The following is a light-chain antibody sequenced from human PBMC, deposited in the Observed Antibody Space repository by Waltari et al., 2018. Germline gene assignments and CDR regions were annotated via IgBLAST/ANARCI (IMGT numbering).Light chain of an antibody. V-gene: IGKV3-11*01. CDR2: DAS. CDR1: QSVSST. CDR3: QQRSIWPPT. J-gene: IGKJ2*01. Sequence: EIVLTQSPATLSLSPGEGATLPCGASQSVSSTLAWIQQKPGQPPRLLIYDASIRDTGMPARCSGSGSGADFTLTISSLEPEDFAGYYCQQRSIWPPTFGRGTKLEMK.